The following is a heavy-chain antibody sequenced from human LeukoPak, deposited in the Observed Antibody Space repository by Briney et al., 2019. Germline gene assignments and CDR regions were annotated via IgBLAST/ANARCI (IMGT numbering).Heavy chain of an antibody. Sequence: PGGSLRLSCAASGFTFSRSWMTWVRQAPGKGLEWVASINQDGSVKHYMDSVKGRFTISRDNSNNLLFLQMYSLRAEDTAVYYCAKLLGDVTTFDYWGQGTLVTVSS. V-gene: IGHV3-7*01. J-gene: IGHJ4*02. CDR2: INQDGSVK. D-gene: IGHD3-16*01. CDR3: AKLLGDVTTFDY. CDR1: GFTFSRSW.